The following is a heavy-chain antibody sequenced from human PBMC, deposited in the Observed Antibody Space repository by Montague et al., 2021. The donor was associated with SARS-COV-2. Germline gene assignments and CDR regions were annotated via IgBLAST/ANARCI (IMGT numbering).Heavy chain of an antibody. D-gene: IGHD6-19*01. CDR2: IEEDGSEK. CDR3: ARERQDSSGWSTYGYFDL. CDR1: GFTFSSYW. Sequence: SLRLSCAASGFTFSSYWMSWVRQAPGKGLEWVANIEEDGSEKYYMDSVKGRFTISRDNAKNSLSLQMNSLRAEDTAVYYCARERQDSSGWSTYGYFDLWGRGTRFTVSS. J-gene: IGHJ2*01. V-gene: IGHV3-7*01.